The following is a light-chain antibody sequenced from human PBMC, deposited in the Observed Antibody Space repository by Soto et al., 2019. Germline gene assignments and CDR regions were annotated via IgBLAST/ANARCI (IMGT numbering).Light chain of an antibody. CDR2: WAS. CDR1: QSGLYSSNNQNY. V-gene: IGKV4-1*01. J-gene: IGKJ1*01. Sequence: DIVMTQSPDSLAVSLGERATINCKSSQSGLYSSNNQNYLAWFQQKPGQPPKLLIYWASTRESGVPDRFSGSWSETDFSLSTSSLQAEDVAVYYCQQYFNSLRTFGQGKKVEIK. CDR3: QQYFNSLRT.